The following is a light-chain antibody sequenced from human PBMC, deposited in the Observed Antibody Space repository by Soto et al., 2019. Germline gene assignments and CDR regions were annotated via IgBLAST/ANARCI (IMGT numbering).Light chain of an antibody. CDR3: QQFNSYPLT. Sequence: AIQLTQSPSSLSASVGDRVAITCRASQDISSALAWYQQRPGKAPKLLIYDASSLESGVPARFSGSGSGSDFTLTISSLQPEDFATYYCQQFNSYPLTFGQGTRVEIK. V-gene: IGKV1-13*02. CDR2: DAS. J-gene: IGKJ1*01. CDR1: QDISSA.